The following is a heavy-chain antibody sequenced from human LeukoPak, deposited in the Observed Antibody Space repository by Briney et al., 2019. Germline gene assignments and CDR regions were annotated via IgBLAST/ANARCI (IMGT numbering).Heavy chain of an antibody. CDR2: IYTSGST. D-gene: IGHD5-24*01. J-gene: IGHJ4*02. CDR1: GASISSGSYY. V-gene: IGHV4-61*02. Sequence: PSETLSLTCTVSGASISSGSYYWSWIRQPAGKGLEWIGRIYTSGSTNYNPSLKSRVTISVDTSKNQFSLKLSSVTAADTAMYYCARGRVEKATIDFDYWGQGTLVTVSS. CDR3: ARGRVEKATIDFDY.